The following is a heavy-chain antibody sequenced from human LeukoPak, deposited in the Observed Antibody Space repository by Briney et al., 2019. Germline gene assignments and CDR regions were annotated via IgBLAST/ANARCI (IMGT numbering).Heavy chain of an antibody. CDR3: ARRRYYDSTGYLD. J-gene: IGHJ1*01. CDR2: IYYTGRT. V-gene: IGHV4-39*01. D-gene: IGHD3-22*01. Sequence: SETLSLTCTVSGGYISSSSYYWGWIRQPPGKGLEWIGDIYYTGRTYYNSSLKSRLTVSIDTSKNQISLKLASVTAADTAVYYCARRRYYDSTGYLDWGQGTLITVSS. CDR1: GGYISSSSYY.